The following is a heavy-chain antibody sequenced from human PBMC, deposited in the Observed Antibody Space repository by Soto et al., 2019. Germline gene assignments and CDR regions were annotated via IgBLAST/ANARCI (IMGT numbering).Heavy chain of an antibody. CDR2: ITGGSGDT. Sequence: EVQLLESGGGLVQPGGSLRVSCAASGFTFSSYVMSWFRQAPGKGLEWVSAITGGSGDTYHADSVKGRFTISRDNTKNTLYLQMNSLRAEDTAVYYCAKGSANSRPYYFDYWGRGALVTVSS. CDR1: GFTFSSYV. V-gene: IGHV3-23*01. CDR3: AKGSANSRPYYFDY. J-gene: IGHJ4*02. D-gene: IGHD6-13*01.